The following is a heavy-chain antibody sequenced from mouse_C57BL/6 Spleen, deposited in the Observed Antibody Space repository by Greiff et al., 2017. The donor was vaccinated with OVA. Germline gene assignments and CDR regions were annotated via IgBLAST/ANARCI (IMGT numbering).Heavy chain of an antibody. D-gene: IGHD2-3*01. V-gene: IGHV3-6*01. CDR1: GYSITSGYY. Sequence: EVQRVESGPGLVKPSQSLSLTCSVTGYSITSGYYWNWIRQFPGNKLEWMGYISYDGSNNYNPSLKNRISITRDTSKNQFFLKLNSVTTEDTATYNCARKIEGIYDGYYSDAMDYWGQGTSVTVSS. J-gene: IGHJ4*01. CDR3: ARKIEGIYDGYYSDAMDY. CDR2: ISYDGSN.